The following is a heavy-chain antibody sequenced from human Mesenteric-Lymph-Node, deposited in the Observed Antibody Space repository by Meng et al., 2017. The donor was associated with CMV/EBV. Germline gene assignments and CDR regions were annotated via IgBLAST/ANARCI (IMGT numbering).Heavy chain of an antibody. Sequence: GESLKISCAASGFPFSGYWMHWVRQVPGKGLVWVSRINSDGSSTTYEESVRGRFTISRDNSKNTLYLQMNSLRAEDTAVYYCAKVGSGWYGIDYWGQGTLVTVSS. CDR3: AKVGSGWYGIDY. CDR1: GFPFSGYW. D-gene: IGHD6-19*01. CDR2: INSDGSST. J-gene: IGHJ4*02. V-gene: IGHV3-74*01.